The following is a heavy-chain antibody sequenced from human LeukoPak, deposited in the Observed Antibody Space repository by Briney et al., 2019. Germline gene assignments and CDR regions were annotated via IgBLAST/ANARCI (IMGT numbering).Heavy chain of an antibody. CDR1: GFTFSSYE. Sequence: GGSLRLSCAASGFTFSSYEMNWVRQAPGKGLEWVSYISSSGSTIYYADSVKGRFTISRDNAKNSLYLQMNSLRAGDTAVYYCAREAGSSWFAPLDYWGQGTLVTVSS. CDR3: AREAGSSWFAPLDY. CDR2: ISSSGSTI. V-gene: IGHV3-48*03. J-gene: IGHJ4*02. D-gene: IGHD6-13*01.